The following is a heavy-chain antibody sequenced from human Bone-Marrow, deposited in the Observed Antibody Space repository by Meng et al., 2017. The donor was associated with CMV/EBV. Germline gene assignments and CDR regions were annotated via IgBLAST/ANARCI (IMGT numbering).Heavy chain of an antibody. D-gene: IGHD2-21*01. V-gene: IGHV4-34*01. J-gene: IGHJ3*02. CDR3: ARGRVIVVVIAIRDAFVI. CDR2: INHSGST. CDR1: GGSFSGYY. Sequence: SETLSLTCAVYGGSFSGYYWSWIRQPPGKGLEWIGEINHSGSTNYNPSLKSRVTISIDTSKNQFSLKLSYVTAADTAVYYCARGRVIVVVIAIRDAFVIWGQGTRVTV.